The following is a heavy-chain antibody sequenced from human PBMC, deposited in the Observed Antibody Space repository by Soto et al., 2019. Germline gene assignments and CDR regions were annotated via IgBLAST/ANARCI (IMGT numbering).Heavy chain of an antibody. CDR1: GYSFTNSD. D-gene: IGHD2-15*01. CDR3: ARRPHCSGGICYYGLDN. J-gene: IGHJ4*02. Sequence: ASVQVSWQSSGYSFTNSDINWALQAPGQGLEWMGWMNPYSGHAAYAQKFQGRVTLTTSTSTSTVYMEMRSLGSEDTAVYYCARRPHCSGGICYYGLDNWGQGTRVTVSA. V-gene: IGHV1-8*01. CDR2: MNPYSGHA.